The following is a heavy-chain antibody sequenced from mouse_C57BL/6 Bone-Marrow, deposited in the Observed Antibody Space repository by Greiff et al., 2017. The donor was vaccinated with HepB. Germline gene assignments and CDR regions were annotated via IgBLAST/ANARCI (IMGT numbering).Heavy chain of an antibody. D-gene: IGHD1-1*01. V-gene: IGHV2-2*01. CDR2: IWSGGST. J-gene: IGHJ1*03. Sequence: VQLKESGPGLVQPSQSLSITCTVSGFSLTSYGVHWVRQSPGKGLEWLGVIWSGGSTDYNAAFISRLSISKDNSKSQVFFKMNSLQADDTAIYYCARNFDYYGSRGYWYFDVWGTGTTVTVSS. CDR3: ARNFDYYGSRGYWYFDV. CDR1: GFSLTSYG.